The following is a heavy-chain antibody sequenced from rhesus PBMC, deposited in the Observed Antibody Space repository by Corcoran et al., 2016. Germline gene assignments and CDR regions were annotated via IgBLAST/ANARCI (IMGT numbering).Heavy chain of an antibody. D-gene: IGHD3-22*01. J-gene: IGHJ4*01. CDR2: IGGSSGSP. CDR1: GYSISSGYG. V-gene: IGHV4-127*01. Sequence: QVQLQESGPGLVKPSETLSLTCAVSGYSISSGYGWSWIRQPPGKGLGWIGYIGGSSGSPTYNPPLKSRVTISKDTSKNQFSLKLSSVTAADTAVYYCASLELGDYYFDYWGQGVLVTVSS. CDR3: ASLELGDYYFDY.